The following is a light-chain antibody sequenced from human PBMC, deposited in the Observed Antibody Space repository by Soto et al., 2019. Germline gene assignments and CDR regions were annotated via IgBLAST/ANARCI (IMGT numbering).Light chain of an antibody. V-gene: IGLV2-11*01. J-gene: IGLJ3*02. CDR1: SSDVGGYNY. CDR3: CSYTGSSTWV. Sequence: QSALTQPRSVSGSPGHSVTLSCTGTSSDVGGYNYISWYQHHPGKAPKVMIYDVSKRPSGVPDRFSGSKSGNTVSLTISGLQAEDEADYYCCSYTGSSTWVFGGGTKVTVL. CDR2: DVS.